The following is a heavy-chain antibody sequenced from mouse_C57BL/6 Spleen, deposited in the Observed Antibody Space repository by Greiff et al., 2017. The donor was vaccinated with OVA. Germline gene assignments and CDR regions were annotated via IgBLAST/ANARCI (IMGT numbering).Heavy chain of an antibody. J-gene: IGHJ4*01. CDR2: IWSGGST. V-gene: IGHV2-2*01. Sequence: VKVVESGPGLVQPSQSLSITCTVSGFSLTSYGVHWVRQSPGKGLEWLGVIWSGGSTDYNAAFISRLSISKDNSKSQVFFKMNSLQADDTAIYYCATFTAARRYAMDYWGQGTSVTVSS. CDR3: ATFTAARRYAMDY. D-gene: IGHD1-2*01. CDR1: GFSLTSYG.